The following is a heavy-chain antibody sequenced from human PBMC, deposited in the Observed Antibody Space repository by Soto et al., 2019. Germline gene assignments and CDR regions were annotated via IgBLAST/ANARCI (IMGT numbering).Heavy chain of an antibody. CDR2: VYYSGST. V-gene: IGHV4-39*01. D-gene: IGHD6-13*01. Sequence: QLQLQESGPGLVKPSETLSLTCTVSGGSISSSSYFWGWIRQPPGKALEWIGSVYYSGSTYYSPTLLARITASAQAPNNEFSLNVRSVTPADTAIYYCVRHSRPTTSSSHFWGQGTLVSVSS. CDR1: GGSISSSSYF. J-gene: IGHJ4*02. CDR3: VRHSRPTTSSSHF.